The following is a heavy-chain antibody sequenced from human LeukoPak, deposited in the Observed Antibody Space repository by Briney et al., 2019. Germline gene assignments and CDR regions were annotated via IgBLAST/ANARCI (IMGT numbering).Heavy chain of an antibody. CDR1: GGSISRYY. V-gene: IGHV4-59*01. J-gene: IGHJ4*02. CDR2: IYYSGST. D-gene: IGHD4-23*01. CDR3: ASLRDYGGNWLDY. Sequence: SEALSLTCTVSGGSISRYYWSWIRQPPGKGLEWIGYIYYSGSTNYNPSLKSRVTISVDTSKNQFSLKLSSVTAADTAVYYCASLRDYGGNWLDYWGQGTLVTVSS.